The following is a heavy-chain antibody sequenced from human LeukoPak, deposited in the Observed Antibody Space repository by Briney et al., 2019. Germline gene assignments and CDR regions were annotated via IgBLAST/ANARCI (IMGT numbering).Heavy chain of an antibody. J-gene: IGHJ4*02. CDR1: GFTFSNAC. CDR3: TTGTWIQLWLPDY. V-gene: IGHV3-15*01. CDR2: IKSKTDGGTT. D-gene: IGHD5-18*01. Sequence: GGSLRLSCAASGFTFSNACMTWVRQAPGKGLEWVGHIKSKTDGGTTDFAAPVKGRFTISRDDSKNTLFLQMSSLKTEDTAVYYCTTGTWIQLWLPDYWGQGTLVTVSS.